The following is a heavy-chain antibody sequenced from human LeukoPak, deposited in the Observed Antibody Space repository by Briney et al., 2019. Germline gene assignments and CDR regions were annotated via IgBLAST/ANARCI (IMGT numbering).Heavy chain of an antibody. D-gene: IGHD2-2*01. CDR2: IYSGGST. J-gene: IGHJ5*02. V-gene: IGHV3-53*01. Sequence: PGGSLRLSCAASGFTVSSNYMSWVRQAPGKGLEWVSVIYSGGSTYYADSVKGRFTISRDNSKNTLYLQMNSLRAEDTAVYYCAKDMRYCSSTSCYPRSLDPWGQGTLVTVSS. CDR3: AKDMRYCSSTSCYPRSLDP. CDR1: GFTVSSNY.